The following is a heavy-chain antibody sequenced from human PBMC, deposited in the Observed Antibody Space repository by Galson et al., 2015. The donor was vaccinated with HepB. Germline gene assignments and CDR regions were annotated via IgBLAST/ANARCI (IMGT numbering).Heavy chain of an antibody. D-gene: IGHD3-10*01. Sequence: SLRLSCAASGFTFNNAWMAWVRQAPGRGLEWVGRIKSKTKGETTDYAAPLKGRFTISRGDSKNTLFLQMNSLKTEDTGVYYCATYGSGRKFDFWGLGTLVAASS. CDR3: ATYGSGRKFDF. V-gene: IGHV3-15*01. CDR1: GFTFNNAW. CDR2: IKSKTKGETT. J-gene: IGHJ4*02.